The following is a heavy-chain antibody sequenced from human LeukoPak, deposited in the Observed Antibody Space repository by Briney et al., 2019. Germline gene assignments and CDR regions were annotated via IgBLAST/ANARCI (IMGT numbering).Heavy chain of an antibody. CDR1: GGSISSGDYY. D-gene: IGHD7-27*01. Sequence: PSQTLSLTCTVSGGSISSGDYYWSWIRQPPGKGLEWIGYIYYSGSTYYNPSLKSRVTISVDTSKNQFSLKLSPVTAADTAVYYCARLPLGIEGLDYWGQGTLVTVSS. CDR2: IYYSGST. CDR3: ARLPLGIEGLDY. V-gene: IGHV4-30-4*01. J-gene: IGHJ4*02.